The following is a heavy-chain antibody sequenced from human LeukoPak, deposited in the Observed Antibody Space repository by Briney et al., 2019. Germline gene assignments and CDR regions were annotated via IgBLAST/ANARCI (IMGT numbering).Heavy chain of an antibody. Sequence: GGSLRLSCAASGFTFDRFTIHWVRQTPGKGLEWVSLINRRGHTFYADPVKGRFTISRDNSRNSVFLQMNSLRPEDTALYHCAKEVDCPSDCLFFHSWGQGTLVTVSS. D-gene: IGHD2-21*02. CDR2: INRRGHT. V-gene: IGHV3-43*01. J-gene: IGHJ4*02. CDR3: AKEVDCPSDCLFFHS. CDR1: GFTFDRFT.